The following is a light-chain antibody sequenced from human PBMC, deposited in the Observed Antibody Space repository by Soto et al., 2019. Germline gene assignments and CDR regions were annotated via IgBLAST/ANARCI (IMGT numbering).Light chain of an antibody. CDR3: QQYDNWPIFT. CDR1: QSVSNN. J-gene: IGKJ3*01. CDR2: AAA. Sequence: IVMTPSPATLSMSPGDRATHSCRASQSVSNNVAWYQQTPGQAPTLLLYAAATRATGIPARFSGSGSGTEFTLTISRLQAEDFAVYSCQQYDNWPIFTFGPGTKVDIK. V-gene: IGKV3-15*01.